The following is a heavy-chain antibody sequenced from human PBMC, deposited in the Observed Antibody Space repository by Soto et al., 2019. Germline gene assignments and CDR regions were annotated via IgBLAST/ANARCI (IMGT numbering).Heavy chain of an antibody. D-gene: IGHD1-1*01. CDR2: ISGSGGSI. Sequence: EVQLLESGGGLVQPGGSLRLSCAASGFTFSTYAMNWVRQAPGNGLEWVSAISGSGGSIHYADSVKGRFTISRDNSKNTPYLQMNSLRDEHTAVYHCVKGYWKGDVWGQGTTVTVSS. CDR1: GFTFSTYA. CDR3: VKGYWKGDV. J-gene: IGHJ6*02. V-gene: IGHV3-23*01.